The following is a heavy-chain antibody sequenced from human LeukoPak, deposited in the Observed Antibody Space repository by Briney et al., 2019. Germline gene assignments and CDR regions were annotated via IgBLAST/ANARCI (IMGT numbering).Heavy chain of an antibody. V-gene: IGHV3-48*04. CDR3: ARGGFGELYDHYYGMDV. CDR2: ISSSSSTI. CDR1: GFTFSSYS. Sequence: GGSLRLSCTASGFTFSSYSMNWVRQAPGKGLEWVSYISSSSSTIYYADSVKGRFTISRDNAKNSLYLQMNILRAEDTAVYYCARGGFGELYDHYYGMDVWGQGATVTVSS. D-gene: IGHD3-10*01. J-gene: IGHJ6*02.